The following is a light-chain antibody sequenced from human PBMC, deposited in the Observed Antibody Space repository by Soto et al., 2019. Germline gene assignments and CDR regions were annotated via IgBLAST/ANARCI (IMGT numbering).Light chain of an antibody. CDR1: RSDIGASNS. J-gene: IGLJ1*01. V-gene: IGLV2-14*01. Sequence: QSVLTQPASVSGSPGQSITISCAGTRSDIGASNSVSWYQHLPGRSPTLIIYEATNRPSGVSERFSGSKAGDTASLTISGLQAADEADYFCKSYAGSNTYVFGSGTKVTVL. CDR2: EAT. CDR3: KSYAGSNTYV.